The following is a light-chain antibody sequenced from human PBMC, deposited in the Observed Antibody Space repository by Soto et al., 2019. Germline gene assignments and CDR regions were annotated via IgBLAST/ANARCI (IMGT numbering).Light chain of an antibody. CDR3: QQSYSNHPT. V-gene: IGKV1-39*01. CDR2: AAS. Sequence: DIQMTQSPSSLSASVGDRVTITCRASQSISSYLNWYQQKPGKAPKLLIYAASSLQSGVPSRFSGSGSGTDFTLTISSLQPEDFATYYCQQSYSNHPTFDQGTKVDIK. J-gene: IGKJ1*01. CDR1: QSISSY.